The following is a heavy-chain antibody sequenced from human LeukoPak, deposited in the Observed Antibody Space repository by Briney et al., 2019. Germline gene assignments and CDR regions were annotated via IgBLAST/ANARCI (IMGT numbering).Heavy chain of an antibody. D-gene: IGHD5-18*01. Sequence: GGSLRLSCAASGFTLSNACMTWVRQAPGKGLEWVGHIKSKTDGGTTDFAAPVKGRFTISRDDSKNTLFLQMNSLKTEGTAVYYCTTGTWIQLWLPDYWGQGTLVTVSS. CDR3: TTGTWIQLWLPDY. J-gene: IGHJ4*02. CDR1: GFTLSNAC. CDR2: IKSKTDGGTT. V-gene: IGHV3-15*01.